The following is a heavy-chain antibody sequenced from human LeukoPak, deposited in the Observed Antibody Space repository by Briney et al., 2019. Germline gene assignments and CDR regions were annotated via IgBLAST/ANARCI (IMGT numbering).Heavy chain of an antibody. CDR2: MNPNSGNT. Sequence: ASVKVSCKASGYTFTSYDINWVRQATGQGLEWMGWMNPNSGNTGYAQKFQGRVTMTRNTSISTAYMELSSLRSEDTAVYYCARGQVGSKAYYDFWSGYPSPSYYFDYWGQGTLVTVSS. D-gene: IGHD3-3*01. J-gene: IGHJ4*02. V-gene: IGHV1-8*01. CDR1: GYTFTSYD. CDR3: ARGQVGSKAYYDFWSGYPSPSYYFDY.